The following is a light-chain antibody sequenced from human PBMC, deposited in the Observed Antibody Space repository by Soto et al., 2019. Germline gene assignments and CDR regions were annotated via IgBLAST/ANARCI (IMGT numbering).Light chain of an antibody. CDR2: GAS. Sequence: DILLTHSPATLSSSAGERATLTCRASQSINGSLAWYQQRRGQAPRLLIPGASSRETGIPDRFSGSGSGTDFTLTISRLEPEDFAVYYCQQYSGSPRTFGQGTKVDIK. V-gene: IGKV3-20*01. CDR1: QSINGS. J-gene: IGKJ1*01. CDR3: QQYSGSPRT.